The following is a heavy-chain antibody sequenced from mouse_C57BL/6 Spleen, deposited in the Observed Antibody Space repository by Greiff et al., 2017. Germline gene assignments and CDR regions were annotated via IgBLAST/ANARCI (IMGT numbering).Heavy chain of an antibody. CDR2: INPSTGGT. Sequence: VQLQQSGPELVKPGASVKISCKASGYSFTGYYMNWVKQSPEKSLEWIGEINPSTGGTTYNQKFKAKATLTVDKSSSTAYMQLKSLTSEDSAVYYCAYYYGSNPFAYWGQGTLVTVSA. V-gene: IGHV1-42*01. J-gene: IGHJ3*01. CDR1: GYSFTGYY. D-gene: IGHD1-1*01. CDR3: AYYYGSNPFAY.